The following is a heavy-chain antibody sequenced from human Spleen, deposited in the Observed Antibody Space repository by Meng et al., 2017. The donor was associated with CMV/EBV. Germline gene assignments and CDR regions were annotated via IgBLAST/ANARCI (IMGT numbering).Heavy chain of an antibody. D-gene: IGHD6-6*01. CDR3: AREGSSSFDIDY. V-gene: IGHV4-34*01. CDR2: INHSGST. J-gene: IGHJ4*02. CDR1: GGSFSGYY. Sequence: SETLSLTYAVYGGSFSGYYWSWIRQPPGKGLEWIGEINHSGSTNYNPSLKSRVTISVDTSKNQFSLKLSSVTAADTAVYYCAREGSSSFDIDYWGQGTLVTVSS.